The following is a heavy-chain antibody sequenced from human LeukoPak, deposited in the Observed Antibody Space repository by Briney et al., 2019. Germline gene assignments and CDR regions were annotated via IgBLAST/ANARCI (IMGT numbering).Heavy chain of an antibody. CDR2: INPSGSST. V-gene: IGHV1-46*01. Sequence: ASVKVSCKASGYTFTSYYMHWVRQAPGQGLEWMGIINPSGSSTNYAQNFQGRVTITRDTSTSTVYMELNSLRAEDTAVYYCAGSSSGWDNGDYWGKGNLVTVSS. CDR1: GYTFTSYY. CDR3: AGSSSGWDNGDY. D-gene: IGHD6-19*01. J-gene: IGHJ4*02.